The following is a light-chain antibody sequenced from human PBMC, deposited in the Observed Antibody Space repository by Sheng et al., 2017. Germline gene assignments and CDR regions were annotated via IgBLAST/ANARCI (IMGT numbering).Light chain of an antibody. Sequence: QSVLTQPPSASGAPGRESPSLVLEAPPMSEPILLTGTSRSQGGPKLLIYKDSQRPSGVPDRFSASKSDTSASLAISGLQSEDEAEYYCASWDDTLIGRVFGGGTKLTVL. CDR3: ASWDDTLIGRV. CDR2: KDS. V-gene: IGLV1-44*01. CDR1: PPMSEPIL. J-gene: IGLJ2*01.